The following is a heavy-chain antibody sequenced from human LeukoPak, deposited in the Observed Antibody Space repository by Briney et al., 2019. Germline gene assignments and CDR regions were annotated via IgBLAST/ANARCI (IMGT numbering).Heavy chain of an antibody. CDR2: ISWNSGSI. CDR1: GFTFDDYA. V-gene: IGHV3-9*01. D-gene: IGHD2-2*01. J-gene: IGHJ4*02. CDR3: AKEMDLSRYCSSTSCHPFDF. Sequence: PPGGSLRLSCAASGFTFDDYAMHWVRQAPGKGLEWVSGISWNSGSIDYADSVKGRFIISRDNAKNSLYLQMGSLSTEDTAFYYCAKEMDLSRYCSSTSCHPFDFWGQGTLVTVSS.